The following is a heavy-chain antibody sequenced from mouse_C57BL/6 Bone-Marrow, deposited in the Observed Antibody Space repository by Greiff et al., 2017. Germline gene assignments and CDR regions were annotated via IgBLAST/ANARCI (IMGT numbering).Heavy chain of an antibody. CDR3: ARRGYYYYASY. Sequence: QVQLQQPGAELVKPGASVKLSCKASGYTFTSYWMQWVKQRPGQGLEWIGEIDPSDSYTNYNQKFKGKATLTVDTSSSTAYMQLSSLTSEDSEVYYCARRGYYYYASYGGQGTTLTVSS. CDR2: IDPSDSYT. J-gene: IGHJ2*01. V-gene: IGHV1-50*01. CDR1: GYTFTSYW. D-gene: IGHD1-1*01.